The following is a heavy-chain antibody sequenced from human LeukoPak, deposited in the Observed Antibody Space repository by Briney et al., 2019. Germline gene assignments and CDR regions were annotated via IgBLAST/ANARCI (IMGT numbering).Heavy chain of an antibody. J-gene: IGHJ6*02. CDR1: GGSFSGYY. CDR2: INHSGST. V-gene: IGHV4-34*01. CDR3: ARHPHDSSGYYGYYYGMDV. D-gene: IGHD3-22*01. Sequence: SETLSLTCAVYGGSFSGYYWSWIRQPPGKGLEWIGEINHSGSTNYNPSLKSRVTISVDTSKNQFSLNLNSVTAADTAVYYCARHPHDSSGYYGYYYGMDVWGQGTTVTVSS.